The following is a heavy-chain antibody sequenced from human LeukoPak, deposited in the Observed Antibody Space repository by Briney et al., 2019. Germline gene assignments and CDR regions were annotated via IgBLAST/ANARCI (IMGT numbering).Heavy chain of an antibody. D-gene: IGHD5-24*01. CDR1: GYTFTGYY. J-gene: IGHJ4*02. V-gene: IGHV1-2*02. CDR2: INPNSGGT. CDR3: ARGSRDGYNSHFDY. Sequence: ASVKVSCKASGYTFTGYYMHWARQAPGQGLEWMGWINPNSGGTNYAQKFQGRVTMTRDTSISTAYMELSRLRSDDTAVYYCARGSRDGYNSHFDYWGQGTLVTVSS.